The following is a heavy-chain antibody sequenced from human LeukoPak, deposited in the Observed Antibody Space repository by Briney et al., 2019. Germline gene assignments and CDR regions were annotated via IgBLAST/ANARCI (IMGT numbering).Heavy chain of an antibody. J-gene: IGHJ6*03. CDR2: IYHSGST. V-gene: IGHV4-38-2*01. CDR1: GYSIISCYY. CDR3: ARAPTRLRVNYMDV. Sequence: SETLSLTCAVSGYSIISCYYWGWIRQPPGKGLEWIGNIYHSGSTYYLPSLKDGVTISVDTSKNQFSLKLSSVTAADTAVYSCARAPTRLRVNYMDVWGKGSTVTVSS. D-gene: IGHD4-17*01.